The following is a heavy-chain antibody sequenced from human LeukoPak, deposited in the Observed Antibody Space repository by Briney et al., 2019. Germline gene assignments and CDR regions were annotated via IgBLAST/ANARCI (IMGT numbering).Heavy chain of an antibody. V-gene: IGHV3-7*01. CDR3: VRDKVSGPTLLDH. D-gene: IGHD5/OR15-5a*01. CDR1: GFTFSNYW. CDR2: INQDRGEI. J-gene: IGHJ4*02. Sequence: GGSLRLSCAASGFTFSNYWMTWVRQAPGKGLEWVASINQDRGEIHYVDSVRGRFTISRDNARNSVFLQMNSLRAEDTAVYHCVRDKVSGPTLLDHWGQGTLVTVSS.